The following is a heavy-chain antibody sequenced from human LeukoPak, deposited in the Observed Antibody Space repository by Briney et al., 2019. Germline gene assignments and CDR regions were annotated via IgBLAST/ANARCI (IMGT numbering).Heavy chain of an antibody. J-gene: IGHJ3*02. D-gene: IGHD1-26*01. Sequence: GAPVKVSCKASGYTFTSYYMHWVRQAPGQGLEWMGIINPSGGSTSYAQKFQGRVTMTRDTSTSTVYMELSSLRSEDTAVYYCARAGSRDAFDIWGQGTMVTVSS. CDR3: ARAGSRDAFDI. V-gene: IGHV1-46*01. CDR2: INPSGGST. CDR1: GYTFTSYY.